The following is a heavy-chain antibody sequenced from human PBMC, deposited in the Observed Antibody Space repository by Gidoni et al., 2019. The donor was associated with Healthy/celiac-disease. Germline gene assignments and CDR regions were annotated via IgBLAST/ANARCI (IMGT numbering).Heavy chain of an antibody. CDR2: ISAYNGNT. Sequence: QVQLLQSGAEVKKPGASGKVSCKASGSTFNRSGISWVRQAPGQGLEWMGWISAYNGNTNYAQTLQGRVTMTTDTSTSTAFMELRSLRSDDTAVYYCARGDIVVVPAASFSVYYYGMDVWGQGTTVTVSS. CDR1: GSTFNRSG. CDR3: ARGDIVVVPAASFSVYYYGMDV. D-gene: IGHD2-2*01. J-gene: IGHJ6*02. V-gene: IGHV1-18*01.